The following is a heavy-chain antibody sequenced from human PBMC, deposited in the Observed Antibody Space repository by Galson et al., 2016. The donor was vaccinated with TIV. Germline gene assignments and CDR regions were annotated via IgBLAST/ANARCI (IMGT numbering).Heavy chain of an antibody. CDR2: VGTAGHT. D-gene: IGHD2-2*01. V-gene: IGHV3-13*01. CDR3: AGAQLGVVEPAAYYGLDV. J-gene: IGHJ6*02. Sequence: SLRLSCAASGFIFTDFDIHWVRQPPEKGLEWVSAVGTAGHTYYPASVKGRYTVSRDDAKNSIYLQMNNLRAGDTAVYFCAGAQLGVVEPAAYYGLDVWGRGTTVTVSS. CDR1: GFIFTDFD.